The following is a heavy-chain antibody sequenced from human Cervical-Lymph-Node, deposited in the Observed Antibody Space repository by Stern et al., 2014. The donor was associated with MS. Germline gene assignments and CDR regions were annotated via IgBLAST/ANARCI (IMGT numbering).Heavy chain of an antibody. D-gene: IGHD5-12*01. Sequence: QVQLVESGPGLVKPSQTLSLSCPASGGSITRGDYFRRWSRHPPGEGLGWVGFNHNSGGTDFTPRLQGRLTITRDTPKNPVSLKLSSVTAADTAVYYCARSRNVDSASTKGPSDIHPW. CDR1: GGSITRGDYF. CDR2: NHNSGGT. V-gene: IGHV4-30-4*01. CDR3: ARSRNVDSASTKGPSDIHP. J-gene: IGHJ5*02.